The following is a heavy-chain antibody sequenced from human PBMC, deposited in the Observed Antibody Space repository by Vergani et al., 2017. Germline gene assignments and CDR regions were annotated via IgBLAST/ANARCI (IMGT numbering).Heavy chain of an antibody. Sequence: QVQLQESGPGLVKPSETLSLTCTVSGGSISSYYWSWIRQPPGKGLEWIGYIYYSGSTNYNPSLKSRVTISVDTSKNQFSLKLSSVTAAVTAVYYCATTYYYDSSGLPGMDVWGQGTTVTVSS. D-gene: IGHD3-22*01. CDR2: IYYSGST. CDR1: GGSISSYY. V-gene: IGHV4-59*01. J-gene: IGHJ6*02. CDR3: ATTYYYDSSGLPGMDV.